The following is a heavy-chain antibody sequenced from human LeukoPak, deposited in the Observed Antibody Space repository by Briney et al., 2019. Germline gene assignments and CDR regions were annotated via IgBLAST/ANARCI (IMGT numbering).Heavy chain of an antibody. CDR2: IIPIFGTA. V-gene: IGHV1-69*13. J-gene: IGHJ5*02. CDR1: GGTFSSYA. CDR3: ARGVGYCSGGSCYSARWFDP. D-gene: IGHD2-15*01. Sequence: ASVKVSCKASGGTFSSYAISWVRQAPGQGLEWMGGIIPIFGTANYAQKFQGRVTITADESTSTAYMELSSLRSEDTAVYYCARGVGYCSGGSCYSARWFDPWGQGTLVTVSS.